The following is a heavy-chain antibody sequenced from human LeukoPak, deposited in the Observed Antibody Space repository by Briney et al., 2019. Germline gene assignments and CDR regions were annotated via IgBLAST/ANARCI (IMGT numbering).Heavy chain of an antibody. D-gene: IGHD3-22*01. CDR1: GGSISSYY. J-gene: IGHJ4*02. CDR3: ARAKYYYDSSGYYY. Sequence: SETLSLTCTVSGGSISSYYWSWIRQPPGKGLERIGYIYYSGSTNYNPSLKSRVTISVDTSKNQFSLKLSSVTAADTAVYYCARAKYYYDSSGYYYWGQGTLVTVSS. CDR2: IYYSGST. V-gene: IGHV4-59*01.